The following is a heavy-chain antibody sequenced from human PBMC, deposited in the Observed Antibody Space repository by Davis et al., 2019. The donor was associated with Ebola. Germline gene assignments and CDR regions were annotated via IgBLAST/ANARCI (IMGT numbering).Heavy chain of an antibody. CDR3: AREPLMSYYYYMDV. D-gene: IGHD1-14*01. J-gene: IGHJ6*03. CDR2: INPNSGGT. Sequence: ASVKVSCKASGYTFTGYYMHWVRQAPGQGLEWMGWINPNSGGTNYAQKFQGRVTMTRDTSISTAYMELSRLRSDDTAVYYCAREPLMSYYYYMDVWGKGTTVTVSS. CDR1: GYTFTGYY. V-gene: IGHV1-2*02.